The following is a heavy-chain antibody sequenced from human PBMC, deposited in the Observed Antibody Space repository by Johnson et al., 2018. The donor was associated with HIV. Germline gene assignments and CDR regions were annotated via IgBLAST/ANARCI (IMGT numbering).Heavy chain of an antibody. Sequence: QMLLVESGGGVVQPGRSLRLSCAASGFTVSSNYMSWIRQAPGKGLEWISYISSSGSTIYYADSVKGRFTSSRDNSKNSLYLQMNSLRAEDTAVYYCARGRTRLRHDAFDIWGQGTMVTVSS. V-gene: IGHV3-11*04. CDR2: ISSSGSTI. CDR1: GFTVSSNY. D-gene: IGHD4-17*01. J-gene: IGHJ3*02. CDR3: ARGRTRLRHDAFDI.